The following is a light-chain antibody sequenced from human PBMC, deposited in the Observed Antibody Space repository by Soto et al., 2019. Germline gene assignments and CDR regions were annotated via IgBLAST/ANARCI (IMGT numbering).Light chain of an antibody. CDR3: QHYNNWPFT. Sequence: EIVLTQSPGTLSLSPGERATLSCRASQSVSSGYLAWYQQKPGQAPTLLIYGASARATGIPVRFSGSRSGTEFTLTISSLQSEDFAVYYCQHYNNWPFTFGQGTKLEIK. J-gene: IGKJ2*01. CDR1: QSVSSGY. CDR2: GAS. V-gene: IGKV3-15*01.